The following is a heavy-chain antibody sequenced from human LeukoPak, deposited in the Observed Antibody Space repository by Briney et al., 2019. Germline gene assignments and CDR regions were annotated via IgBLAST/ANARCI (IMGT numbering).Heavy chain of an antibody. CDR2: INHSGST. CDR1: GGSFSGYY. V-gene: IGHV4-34*01. J-gene: IGHJ5*02. D-gene: IGHD6-6*01. CDR3: ARRPRHSSRWAVGVYSSSSCWFDP. Sequence: KPSETLSVTCAVYGGSFSGYYWSWIRQPPGKGLEWIGEINHSGSTYYNPSLKSRVTISVDTSKNQFSLKLSSVTAADTAVYYCARRPRHSSRWAVGVYSSSSCWFDPWGQGTLVTVSS.